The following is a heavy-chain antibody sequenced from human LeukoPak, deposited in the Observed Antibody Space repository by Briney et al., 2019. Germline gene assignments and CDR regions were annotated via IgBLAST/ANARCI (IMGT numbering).Heavy chain of an antibody. V-gene: IGHV1-24*01. J-gene: IGHJ5*02. CDR2: FDPEDGET. CDR1: GYTLTELS. D-gene: IGHD1-7*01. CDR3: ATDLTGTTYWFDP. Sequence: GASVKVSCKVSGYTLTELSMHWVRQAPGKGLEGVGGFDPEDGETIYAQKFQGRVTMTEDTSTDTAYMELSSLRSEDTAVYYCATDLTGTTYWFDPWGQGTLVTVSS.